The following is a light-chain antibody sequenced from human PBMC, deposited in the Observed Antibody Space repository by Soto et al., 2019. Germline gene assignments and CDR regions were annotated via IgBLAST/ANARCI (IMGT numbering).Light chain of an antibody. Sequence: QPVLTQPPSASGTPGQRVTVSCSGSSSNIGSNNVNWYQQLPGTAPKLLIYSNNQRPSGVPDRFSGSKSGTSASLAISGLQSEDEADYYCAAWDDTLNGHVVFGGGTKLTVL. CDR3: AAWDDTLNGHVV. CDR2: SNN. CDR1: SSNIGSNN. V-gene: IGLV1-44*01. J-gene: IGLJ2*01.